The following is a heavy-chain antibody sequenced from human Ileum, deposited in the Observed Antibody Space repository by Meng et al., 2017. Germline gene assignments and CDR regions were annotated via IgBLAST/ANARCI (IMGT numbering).Heavy chain of an antibody. Sequence: GGSLRLSCAASGFTFSSYAMTGVRQAPGKGLECVSVITDSGSTTYYADSVKGRFTISRDNSKNTLFLQMNSLRAEDTAVYYCARDLLRGVTSRWGQGTLVTVSS. D-gene: IGHD3-10*01. CDR3: ARDLLRGVTSR. V-gene: IGHV3-23*01. CDR1: GFTFSSYA. CDR2: ITDSGSTT. J-gene: IGHJ4*02.